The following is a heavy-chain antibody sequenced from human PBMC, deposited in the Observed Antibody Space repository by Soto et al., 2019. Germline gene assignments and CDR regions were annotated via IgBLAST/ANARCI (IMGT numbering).Heavy chain of an antibody. J-gene: IGHJ6*03. V-gene: IGHV4-59*08. CDR1: GGSISSYY. Sequence: SETLSLTCTVSGGSISSYYWSWIRQPPGKGLEWIGYIYYSGSTNYNPSLKSRVTISVDTSKNQFSLKLSSVTAADTAVYYCARRGIAAAGTLYYYYMDVWGKGTTVTVSS. CDR2: IYYSGST. CDR3: ARRGIAAAGTLYYYYMDV. D-gene: IGHD6-13*01.